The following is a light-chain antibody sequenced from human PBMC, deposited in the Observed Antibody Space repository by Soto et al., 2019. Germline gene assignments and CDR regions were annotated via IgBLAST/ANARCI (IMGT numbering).Light chain of an antibody. CDR2: DAS. CDR1: QSVSNNY. J-gene: IGKJ1*01. CDR3: QHFVNSLTWT. V-gene: IGKV3-20*01. Sequence: EIVLTQSPGTLSLSPGERATLSCRASQSVSNNYLAWYQQKPGQAPRLLIYDASNRATGIPARFSGSGSGTDFTLTISSLEPEDFAVYYCQHFVNSLTWTFGQWTKGEIK.